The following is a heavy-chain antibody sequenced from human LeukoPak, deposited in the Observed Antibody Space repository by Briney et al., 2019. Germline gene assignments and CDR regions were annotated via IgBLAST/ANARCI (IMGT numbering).Heavy chain of an antibody. V-gene: IGHV3-33*01. CDR2: IWYDGSNK. CDR1: GFTFSSYG. J-gene: IGHJ4*02. Sequence: GGSLRLSCAASGFTFSSYGMHWVRQAPGKGLEWVAVIWYDGSNKYYADSVKGRFTISRDNSKNTLYLQMNSLRAEDTAVYYCARDSLDYYDSSGYHTLDYWGQGTLVTASS. CDR3: ARDSLDYYDSSGYHTLDY. D-gene: IGHD3-22*01.